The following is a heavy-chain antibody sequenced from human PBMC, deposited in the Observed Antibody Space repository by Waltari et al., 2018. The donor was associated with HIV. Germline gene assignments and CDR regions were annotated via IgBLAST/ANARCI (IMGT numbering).Heavy chain of an antibody. J-gene: IGHJ4*02. D-gene: IGHD6-6*01. CDR1: GFTFSSYA. Sequence: EVQLLESGGGLVQPGGSLRLSCAASGFTFSSYAMSWVRQAPGKGLAWVSAISGSGGSTYYADSVKGRFTISRDNSKNTLYLQMNSLRAEDTAVYYCAKDRVRSIAARGDLDYWGQGTLVTVSS. V-gene: IGHV3-23*01. CDR3: AKDRVRSIAARGDLDY. CDR2: ISGSGGST.